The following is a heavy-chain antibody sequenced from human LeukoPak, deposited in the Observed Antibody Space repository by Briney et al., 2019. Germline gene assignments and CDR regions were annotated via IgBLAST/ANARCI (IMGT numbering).Heavy chain of an antibody. Sequence: KPSETLSLTCAVYGGSFSGYYWSWIRQPPGKGLEWIGEIIHSGSTNYNPSLKSRVTISVDTSKNQFSPKLSSVTAADTAVYYCARAPCGGDCYSDYWGQGTLVTVSS. CDR1: GGSFSGYY. J-gene: IGHJ4*02. CDR2: IIHSGST. V-gene: IGHV4-34*12. CDR3: ARAPCGGDCYSDY. D-gene: IGHD2-21*02.